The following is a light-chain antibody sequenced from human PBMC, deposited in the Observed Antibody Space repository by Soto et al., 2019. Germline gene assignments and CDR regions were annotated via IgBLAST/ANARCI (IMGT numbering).Light chain of an antibody. CDR1: QALSNY. J-gene: IGKJ1*01. CDR2: AAS. CDR3: QQFYSYPRT. Sequence: AIQMTQSPSSLSASVGDRVTITCRASQALSNYLAWYQQKPGKAPDLLIYAASTLQSGVPSRFSGSGSGTDFTLTISCLQSEDFATYYCQQFYSYPRTFGQGTKVDIK. V-gene: IGKV1-8*01.